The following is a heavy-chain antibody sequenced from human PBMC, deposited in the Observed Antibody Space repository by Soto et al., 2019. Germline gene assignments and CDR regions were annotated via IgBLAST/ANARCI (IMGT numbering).Heavy chain of an antibody. CDR1: GGSISSGDYY. V-gene: IGHV4-30-4*01. J-gene: IGHJ4*02. CDR2: IYYSGST. D-gene: IGHD2-21*02. CDR3: ARQRTSVVTQAYFDV. Sequence: TLSLTCTVSGGSISSGDYYWSWIRQPPGKGLEWIGYIYYSGSTYYNPSLKSRVTISVDTSKNQFSLKLSSVTAADTAVYYCARQRTSVVTQAYFDVWGPGSLVTV.